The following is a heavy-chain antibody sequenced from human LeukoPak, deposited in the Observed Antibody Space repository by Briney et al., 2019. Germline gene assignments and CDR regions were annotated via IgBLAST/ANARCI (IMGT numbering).Heavy chain of an antibody. D-gene: IGHD3-22*01. V-gene: IGHV1-8*01. CDR3: ARAYDSSGYFDY. J-gene: IGHJ4*02. Sequence: ASVKVSCKASGYTFTSYDINWVRQATGQGLEWMGWMNPNSGNTGYAQKFQGRVTMTRNTSISTAYMELSSLRSEDTAVYYCARAYDSSGYFDYWGQGTLVTVSS. CDR1: GYTFTSYD. CDR2: MNPNSGNT.